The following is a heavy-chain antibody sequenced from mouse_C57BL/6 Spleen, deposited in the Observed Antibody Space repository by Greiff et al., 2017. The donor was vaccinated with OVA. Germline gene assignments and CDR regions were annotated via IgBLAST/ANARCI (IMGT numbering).Heavy chain of an antibody. CDR2: IHPNSGST. Sequence: QVQLQQPGAELVKPGASVKLSCKASGYTFTSYWMHWVKQRPGQGLEWIGMIHPNSGSTNYNEKFKSKATLTVDKSSSTAYMQLSSLTSEDSAVYYCARWGDYYAMDYWGQGTSVTVSS. CDR1: GYTFTSYW. V-gene: IGHV1-64*01. J-gene: IGHJ4*01. CDR3: ARWGDYYAMDY.